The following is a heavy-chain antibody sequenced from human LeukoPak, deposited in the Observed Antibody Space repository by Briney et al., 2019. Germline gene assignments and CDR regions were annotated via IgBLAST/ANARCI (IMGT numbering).Heavy chain of an antibody. J-gene: IGHJ4*02. CDR2: IYYSGST. Sequence: PSETLSLICTVSGGSISSHYWSWIRQPPGKGLEWIGYIYYSGSTNYNPSLKSRVTISIDTSKNQFSLKLSSVTAADTAVYYRARVTGQLLYFDYWGQGTLVTVSS. V-gene: IGHV4-59*11. D-gene: IGHD2-2*01. CDR1: GGSISSHY. CDR3: ARVTGQLLYFDY.